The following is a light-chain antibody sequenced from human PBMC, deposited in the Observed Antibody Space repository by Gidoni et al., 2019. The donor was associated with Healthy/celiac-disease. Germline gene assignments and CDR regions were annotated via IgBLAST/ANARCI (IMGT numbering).Light chain of an antibody. V-gene: IGKV3-15*01. J-gene: IGKJ1*01. Sequence: EIVMTQSPATLSVSPGERVTLSCRASQSVSNKVAWYQQKPGQAPRLFILRASVRATGVPARFSGSGSGTDFTLTISSLQSEDFALYYCQQYNNWPPWTFGQGTKVEIK. CDR2: RAS. CDR3: QQYNNWPPWT. CDR1: QSVSNK.